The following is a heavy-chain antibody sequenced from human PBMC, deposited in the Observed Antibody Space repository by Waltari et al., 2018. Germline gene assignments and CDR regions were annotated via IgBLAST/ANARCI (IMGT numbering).Heavy chain of an antibody. J-gene: IGHJ4*02. CDR3: ARGRIYHDSSASGYYFDY. D-gene: IGHD3-22*01. CDR2: ISSSSSAR. V-gene: IGHV3-21*01. Sequence: EVQLVDSGGGLVKPGGSLRLSCAASGFTFSTYSMNWVRQVPGKGLGWVSSISSSSSARYYADSVKGRFTISRDNAKNSLDLQMNSLRVEDTAVYYCARGRIYHDSSASGYYFDYWGQGTLVAVSS. CDR1: GFTFSTYS.